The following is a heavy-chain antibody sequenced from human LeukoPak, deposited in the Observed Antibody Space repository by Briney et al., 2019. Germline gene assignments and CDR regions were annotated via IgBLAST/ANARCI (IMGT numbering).Heavy chain of an antibody. Sequence: SETLSLTCSVSGGSISNYYWSWIRQPPGKGLEWIGYIHYSGSTNYNRSLKSRVTISVDTSKNQFSLKLSSVTAADTAVYYCARQIYYYYYMDVWGKGTTVTISS. CDR1: GGSISNYY. CDR3: ARQIYYYYYMDV. CDR2: IHYSGST. V-gene: IGHV4-59*08. J-gene: IGHJ6*03.